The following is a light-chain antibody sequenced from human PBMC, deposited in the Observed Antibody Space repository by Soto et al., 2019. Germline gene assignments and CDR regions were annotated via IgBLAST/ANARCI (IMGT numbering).Light chain of an antibody. Sequence: EIVLTQSPATLSLSPGERATLSCRASQSVSSFLAWYQQKPGQAPRLHIYDASNRATCIPARFSGSGSGTDFTLTISSLEPEDFAVYYCQQRSNWPLTFGGGTKVEIK. CDR2: DAS. CDR3: QQRSNWPLT. J-gene: IGKJ4*01. V-gene: IGKV3-11*01. CDR1: QSVSSF.